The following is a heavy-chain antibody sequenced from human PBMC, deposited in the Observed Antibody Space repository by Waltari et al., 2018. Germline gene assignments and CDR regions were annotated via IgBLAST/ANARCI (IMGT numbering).Heavy chain of an antibody. D-gene: IGHD1-26*01. J-gene: IGHJ6*03. CDR1: GFTFDTYR. V-gene: IGHV3-7*01. CDR2: IKHDGSEK. Sequence: EVQLVESGGGLVQPGGSLRLSCAASGFTFDTYRMSWVRQAPGKGLGWVANIKHDGSEKYSVDSVKGRFIISRDNAKNSMYLDMNSLRAEDTAVYYCARENSWWDLRRGYYYYMDVWGKGTTVTVSS. CDR3: ARENSWWDLRRGYYYYMDV.